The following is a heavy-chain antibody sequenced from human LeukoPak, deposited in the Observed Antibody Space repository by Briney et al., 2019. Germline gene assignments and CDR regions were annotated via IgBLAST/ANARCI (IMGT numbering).Heavy chain of an antibody. CDR2: IIPIFGTA. D-gene: IGHD2-2*01. CDR3: ARARMPYYYYYMDV. V-gene: IGHV1-69*05. Sequence: GSSVTVSFKASGGTFSSYAISWVRQAPGQGLEWMGGIIPIFGTANYAQKFQGRVTITTDESTSTAYMELSSLRSEDTAVYYCARARMPYYYYYMDVWGKGTTVTVSS. CDR1: GGTFSSYA. J-gene: IGHJ6*03.